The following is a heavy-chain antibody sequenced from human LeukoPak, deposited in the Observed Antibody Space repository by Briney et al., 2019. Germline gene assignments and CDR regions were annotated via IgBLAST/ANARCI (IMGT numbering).Heavy chain of an antibody. CDR2: IIPIFGTA. J-gene: IGHJ5*02. CDR1: GGTFSSYA. D-gene: IGHD6-19*01. CDR3: ATSPAGYSSGGWFDP. V-gene: IGHV1-69*05. Sequence: SVKVSCKTSGGTFSSYAISWVRQAPGQGLEWMGRIIPIFGTANYAQKFQGRVTITTDESTSTAYMELSSLRSEDTAVYYCATSPAGYSSGGWFDPWGQGTLVTVSS.